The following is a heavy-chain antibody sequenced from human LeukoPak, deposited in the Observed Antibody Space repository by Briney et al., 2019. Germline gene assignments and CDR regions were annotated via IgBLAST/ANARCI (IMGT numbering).Heavy chain of an antibody. CDR3: ATWIQLWDRDY. CDR1: GYTFTSYG. V-gene: IGHV1-18*01. Sequence: ASVKVSCKASGYTFTSYGISRVRQAPGQGLEWMGWISAYNGNTNYAQKLQGRVTMTTDTSTSTAYMELRSLRSDDTAVYYCATWIQLWDRDYWGQGTLVTVSS. J-gene: IGHJ4*02. CDR2: ISAYNGNT. D-gene: IGHD5-18*01.